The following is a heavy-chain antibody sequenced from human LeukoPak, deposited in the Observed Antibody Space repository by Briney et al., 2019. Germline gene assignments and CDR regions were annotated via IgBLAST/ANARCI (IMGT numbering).Heavy chain of an antibody. CDR3: AKTNGYSD. V-gene: IGHV3-23*01. CDR2: ISGSGGTT. CDR1: GFTFSSYG. D-gene: IGHD2-8*01. J-gene: IGHJ4*02. Sequence: PGGSLRLSCAASGFTFSSYGMNWVRQAPGKGLEWVSGISGSGGTTYYADSVKGRFTISRDNSKNSLSLQVSGLRAEDTAVYYCAKTNGYSDWGQGTLVTVSS.